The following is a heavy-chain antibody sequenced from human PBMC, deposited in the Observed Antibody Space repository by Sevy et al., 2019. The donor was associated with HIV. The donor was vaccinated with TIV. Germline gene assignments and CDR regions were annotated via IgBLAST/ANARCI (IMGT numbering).Heavy chain of an antibody. CDR2: INNGGST. CDR3: ASGDTTTFTDLDY. CDR1: GFTFSNYA. J-gene: IGHJ4*02. V-gene: IGHV3-23*01. D-gene: IGHD5-18*01. Sequence: GGSLRLSCGASGFTFSNYAMSWVRQAPGKGPEWVSGINNGGSTYYADYVEGRFTIYRDNSKKMELLQMNSRRAEDTAVYYCASGDTTTFTDLDYWGQGALVTVSS.